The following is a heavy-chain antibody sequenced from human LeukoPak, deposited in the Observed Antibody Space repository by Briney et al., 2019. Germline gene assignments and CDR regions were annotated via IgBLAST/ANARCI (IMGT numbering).Heavy chain of an antibody. J-gene: IGHJ4*02. V-gene: IGHV4-39*01. CDR2: IYYSGST. Sequence: NPSETLSLTCTVSGDPISSSYYYWGWIRQPPGKGLEWIGSIYYSGSTYYNPSLKSRVTMSVDTSKNQFSLKLSSVTAADTAVYYCARGRSSSWYSPFAYWGQGTLLTVSS. D-gene: IGHD6-13*01. CDR1: GDPISSSYYY. CDR3: ARGRSSSWYSPFAY.